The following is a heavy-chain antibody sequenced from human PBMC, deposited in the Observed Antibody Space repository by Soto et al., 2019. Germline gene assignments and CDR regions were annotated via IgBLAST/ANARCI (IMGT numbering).Heavy chain of an antibody. CDR2: ISGSGSST. J-gene: IGHJ4*02. Sequence: GGSLRLSCAASGFTFPNYAMSWVRQAPGKGLEWVSAISGSGSSTYYADSVKGRFTISRDNSKNTLYLQMDSLTAEDTALYFCAKGSASARPYCFDFWGQGIPVTVSS. CDR1: GFTFPNYA. V-gene: IGHV3-23*01. CDR3: AKGSASARPYCFDF. D-gene: IGHD2-15*01.